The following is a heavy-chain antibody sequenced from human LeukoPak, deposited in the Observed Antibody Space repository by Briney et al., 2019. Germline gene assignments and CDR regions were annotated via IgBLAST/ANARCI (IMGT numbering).Heavy chain of an antibody. Sequence: KPSETLSLTCAVYGGSFSGYYWSWIRQPPGKGLEWIGEINHSGSTNYNPSLKSRVTISVDTSKNQFSLKLSSVTAADTAVYYCAGGGDSAGYYYPMFHYWGQGTLVTVSS. V-gene: IGHV4-34*01. J-gene: IGHJ4*02. D-gene: IGHD3-22*01. CDR1: GGSFSGYY. CDR3: AGGGDSAGYYYPMFHY. CDR2: INHSGST.